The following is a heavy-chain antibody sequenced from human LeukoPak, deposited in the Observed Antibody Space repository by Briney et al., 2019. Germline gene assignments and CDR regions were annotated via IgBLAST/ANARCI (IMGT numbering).Heavy chain of an antibody. CDR3: SRGEDIVATKYYFDC. J-gene: IGHJ4*02. CDR2: ISSSSTYI. Sequence: GGSLRLSCAASGFTVSSNYMSWGRQAPGKGLEWVSSISSSSTYIYYADSVKGRFTISRDNAKNSLYLQMNSLRAEDTAVYFCSRGEDIVATKYYFDCWGQGTLVTVSS. D-gene: IGHD5-12*01. V-gene: IGHV3-21*01. CDR1: GFTVSSNY.